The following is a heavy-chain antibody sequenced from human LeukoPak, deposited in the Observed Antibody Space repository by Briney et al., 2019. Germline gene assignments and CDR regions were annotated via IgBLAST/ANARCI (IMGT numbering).Heavy chain of an antibody. CDR2: INHSGST. Sequence: SETLSLTCAVYGGSFSGYYWSWIRQPPGKGLEWIGEINHSGSTNYNPSLKSRVTISVDTSKNQFSLKLSSVTAADTAVYYCARAPRRDFLYYFDYWGQGTLVTVSS. V-gene: IGHV4-34*01. J-gene: IGHJ4*02. CDR3: ARAPRRDFLYYFDY. CDR1: GGSFSGYY. D-gene: IGHD3-3*01.